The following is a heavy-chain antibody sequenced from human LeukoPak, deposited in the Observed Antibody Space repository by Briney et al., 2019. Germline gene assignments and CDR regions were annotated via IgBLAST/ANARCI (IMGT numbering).Heavy chain of an antibody. J-gene: IGHJ6*03. V-gene: IGHV3-23*01. CDR1: GFTFSSYA. D-gene: IGHD6-13*01. CDR3: AKDRAAGVYYYYTDV. Sequence: GGSLRLSCAASGFTFSSYAMSWVRQAPGKGLEWVSAISGSGGSTYYADSVKGRFTISRDNSKNTLYLQMNSLRAEDTAVYYCAKDRAAGVYYYYTDVWGKGTTVTVSS. CDR2: ISGSGGST.